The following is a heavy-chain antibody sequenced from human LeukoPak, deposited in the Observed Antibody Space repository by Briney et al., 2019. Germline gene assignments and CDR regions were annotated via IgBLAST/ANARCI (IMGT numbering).Heavy chain of an antibody. D-gene: IGHD2-2*01. Sequence: GGSLRLSCAASGFTFSSYGMHWVRQAPGKGLEWVAVISYDGSNKYCADSVKGRFTISRDNSKNTLYLQMNSLRAEDTAVYYCAKCLLRADIVVVPAALYYYYGMDVWGQGTTVTVSS. CDR2: ISYDGSNK. CDR3: AKCLLRADIVVVPAALYYYYGMDV. J-gene: IGHJ6*02. CDR1: GFTFSSYG. V-gene: IGHV3-30*18.